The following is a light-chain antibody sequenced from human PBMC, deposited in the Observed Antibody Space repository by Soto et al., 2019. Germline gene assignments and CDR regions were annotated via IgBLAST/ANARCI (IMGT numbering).Light chain of an antibody. CDR2: AAS. CDR3: QQYDHWPPDS. V-gene: IGKV3-15*01. Sequence: TQSPVTLSVSPGDGATLSCRASQSVSRFLAWYQQTPGQPPRLLIYAASSRVLGVPARFTGSGSGTDFTLTISDVQSDDAAIYYCQQYDHWPPDSFGQGTRLEI. CDR1: QSVSRF. J-gene: IGKJ2*01.